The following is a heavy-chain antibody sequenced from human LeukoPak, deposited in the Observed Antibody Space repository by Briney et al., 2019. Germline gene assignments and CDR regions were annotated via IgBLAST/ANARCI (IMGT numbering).Heavy chain of an antibody. V-gene: IGHV4-59*08. CDR2: IYYSGST. D-gene: IGHD3-22*01. CDR1: GGSISSYY. CDR3: ARVGRGYYDSSGYYPYHFDY. Sequence: PSETLSLTCTVSGGSISSYYWSWIRQPPGKGLEWIGYIYYSGSTNYNPSLKSRVTISVDTSKNQFSLKLSSVTAADTAVYYCARVGRGYYDSSGYYPYHFDYWGQGTLVTVSS. J-gene: IGHJ4*02.